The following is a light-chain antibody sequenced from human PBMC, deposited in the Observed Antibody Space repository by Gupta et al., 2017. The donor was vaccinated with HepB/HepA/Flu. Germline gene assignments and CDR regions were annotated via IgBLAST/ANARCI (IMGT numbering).Light chain of an antibody. J-gene: IGLJ3*02. CDR1: SSNIGAGYD. Sequence: QSVLTQPPSVSGAPGQRVTISGTGSSSNIGAGYDVHWYHQQPGTAPKLLNYSNRHPPSVVAECFSGTNSGTAASLVSTGLQAEDDAHYCSQCDDSIRSCHAFGGGTKLTVL. CDR3: QCDDSIRSCHA. CDR2: SNR. V-gene: IGLV1-40*01.